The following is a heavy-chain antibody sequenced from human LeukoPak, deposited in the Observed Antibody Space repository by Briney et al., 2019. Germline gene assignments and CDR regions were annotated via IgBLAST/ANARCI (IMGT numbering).Heavy chain of an antibody. CDR2: INPKIVNT. CDR3: ARASPLLRYFDWWRTRLPGGGENDY. D-gene: IGHD3-9*01. Sequence: ASVKVSCKASGYTFTSYDINWVRQATGQGLEWMEWINPKIVNTGYAQKFQGRVTMTRNTSISTAYMELSSLRSEDTAVYYCARASPLLRYFDWWRTRLPGGGENDYWGQGTLVTVSS. J-gene: IGHJ4*02. CDR1: GYTFTSYD. V-gene: IGHV1-8*01.